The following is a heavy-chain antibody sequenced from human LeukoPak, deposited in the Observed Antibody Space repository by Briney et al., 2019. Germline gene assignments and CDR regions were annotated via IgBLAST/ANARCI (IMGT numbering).Heavy chain of an antibody. D-gene: IGHD2-15*01. Sequence: ASVKVSCKASGYTFTSYAVHWVRQAPGQRLEWMGWINAGNGNTKYSQKFQGRVTITRDTSASTAYMELSSLRSEDTAVYYCARATRVPLYYFDYWGQGTLVTVSS. V-gene: IGHV1-3*01. CDR2: INAGNGNT. J-gene: IGHJ4*02. CDR1: GYTFTSYA. CDR3: ARATRVPLYYFDY.